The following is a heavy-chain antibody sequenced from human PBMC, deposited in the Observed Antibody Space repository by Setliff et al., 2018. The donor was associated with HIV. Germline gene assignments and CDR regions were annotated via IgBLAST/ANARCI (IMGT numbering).Heavy chain of an antibody. CDR2: ITYSGSA. CDR3: ARHDCGGDCSINWFDP. CDR1: GGSISSDDYY. Sequence: SETLSLTCTVSGGSISSDDYYWNWIRQPPGKGLEWIGYITYSGSAYYNPSLKSRVTISIDTSNNQISLELTSVTAADTAVYYCARHDCGGDCSINWFDPWGQGTLVTVSS. J-gene: IGHJ5*02. V-gene: IGHV4-30-4*08. D-gene: IGHD2-21*02.